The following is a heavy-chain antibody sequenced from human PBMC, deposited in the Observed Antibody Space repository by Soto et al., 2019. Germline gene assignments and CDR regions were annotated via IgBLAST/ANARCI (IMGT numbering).Heavy chain of an antibody. CDR1: GGSFSGYY. D-gene: IGHD6-13*01. CDR3: ARAPAKAAAAYYFDY. J-gene: IGHJ4*02. V-gene: IGHV4-34*01. Sequence: QVQLQQWGAGLLKPSETLSLTCAVYGGSFSGYYWSWIHQPPGKGLEWIGEINHSGSTNYNPSLKSRVTISVDTSKNQFSLKLSSVTAADTAVYYCARAPAKAAAAYYFDYWGQGTLVTVSS. CDR2: INHSGST.